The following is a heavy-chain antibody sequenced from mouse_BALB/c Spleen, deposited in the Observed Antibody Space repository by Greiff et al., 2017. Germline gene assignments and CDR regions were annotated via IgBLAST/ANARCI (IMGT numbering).Heavy chain of an antibody. CDR2: ISSGSSTI. Sequence: EVKLMESGGGLVQPGGSRKLSCAASGFTFSSFGMHWVRQAPEKGLEWVAYISSGSSTIYYADTVKGRFTISRDNPKNTLFLQMTSLRSEDTAMYYCARRKEGAMDYWGQGTSVTVSS. J-gene: IGHJ4*01. CDR3: ARRKEGAMDY. V-gene: IGHV5-17*02. CDR1: GFTFSSFG.